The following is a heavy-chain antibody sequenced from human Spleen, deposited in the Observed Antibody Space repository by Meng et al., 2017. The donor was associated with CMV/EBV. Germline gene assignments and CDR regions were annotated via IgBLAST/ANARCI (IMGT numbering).Heavy chain of an antibody. CDR3: ARDPSYSSHVPNFDC. D-gene: IGHD6-13*01. CDR2: ISSSGSTI. J-gene: IGHJ4*02. Sequence: GESLKISCADSGFNFSSYAMHWVRQAPGKGLEWVSYISSSGSTIYYADSVKGRFTISRDNAKNSLYLQMDSLRAEDTAVYYCARDPSYSSHVPNFDCWGQGTVVTVSS. V-gene: IGHV3-48*04. CDR1: GFNFSSYA.